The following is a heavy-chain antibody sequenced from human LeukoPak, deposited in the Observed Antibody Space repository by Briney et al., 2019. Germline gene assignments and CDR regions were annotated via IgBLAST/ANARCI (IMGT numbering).Heavy chain of an antibody. V-gene: IGHV3-11*01. Sequence: PGGSLRLSCAASGFTFSDYYMSWIRQAPGKGLEWVSYISSSGSIYYADSVKGRFTISRDNAKNSLYLQMNSLRAEDTAVYYCARGSLVEQLGEWGAFDIWGQGTMVTVSS. CDR2: ISSSGSI. CDR1: GFTFSDYY. J-gene: IGHJ3*02. CDR3: ARGSLVEQLGEWGAFDI. D-gene: IGHD6-13*01.